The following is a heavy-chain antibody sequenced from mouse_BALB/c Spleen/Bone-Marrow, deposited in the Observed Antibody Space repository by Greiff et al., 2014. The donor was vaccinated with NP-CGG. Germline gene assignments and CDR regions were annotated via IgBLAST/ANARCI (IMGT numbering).Heavy chain of an antibody. CDR3: ARDRYDEGDWYFDV. D-gene: IGHD2-14*01. V-gene: IGHV7-1*02. Sequence: EVNLVESGGGLVQPGGSLRLSCATSGFTFSDFYMEWVRQPPGKRLEWIAASRNKANDYTTEYSASVKGRFIVSRDTSQSILYLQMNALRAEDTAIYYCARDRYDEGDWYFDVWGAGTTVTVSS. CDR2: SRNKANDYTT. CDR1: GFTFSDFY. J-gene: IGHJ1*01.